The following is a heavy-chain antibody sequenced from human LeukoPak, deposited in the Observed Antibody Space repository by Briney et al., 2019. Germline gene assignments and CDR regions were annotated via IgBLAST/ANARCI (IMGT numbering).Heavy chain of an antibody. CDR2: ISAYNGNT. CDR3: ARSRQYGSGWYYFDY. J-gene: IGHJ4*02. D-gene: IGHD6-19*01. Sequence: ASVKVSCKASEYTLTDYYIHWVRQTPGQGLEWMGWISAYNGNTNYAQKLQGRVTMTTDTSTSTAYMELRSLRSDDTAVYYCARSRQYGSGWYYFDYWGQGTLVTVSS. V-gene: IGHV1-18*04. CDR1: EYTLTDYY.